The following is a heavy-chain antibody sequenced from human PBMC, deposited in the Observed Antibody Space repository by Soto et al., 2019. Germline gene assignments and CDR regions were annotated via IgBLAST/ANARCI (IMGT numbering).Heavy chain of an antibody. V-gene: IGHV3-30*18. Sequence: GGSLRLSCAASGFTFSSYGMHWVRQAPGKGLEWVAVISYDGSNKYYADSVKGRFTISRDNSKNTLYLQMNSRRAEDTAVYYCAKDYDFWSGYSPYTWGQGTLVTVSS. CDR3: AKDYDFWSGYSPYT. CDR2: ISYDGSNK. J-gene: IGHJ5*02. D-gene: IGHD3-3*01. CDR1: GFTFSSYG.